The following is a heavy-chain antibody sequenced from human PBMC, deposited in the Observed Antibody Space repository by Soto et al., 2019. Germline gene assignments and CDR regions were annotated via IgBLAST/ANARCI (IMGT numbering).Heavy chain of an antibody. D-gene: IGHD5-12*01. J-gene: IGHJ4*02. V-gene: IGHV3-30*18. Sequence: PGGSLRLSCAASGFTFSSYGMHWVRQAPGKGLEWVAVISYDGSNKYYADSVKGRFTISRDNSKNTLYLQMNSLRAEDTAVYYCAKAPVREMATICDFWGQGTLVTVSS. CDR1: GFTFSSYG. CDR2: ISYDGSNK. CDR3: AKAPVREMATICDF.